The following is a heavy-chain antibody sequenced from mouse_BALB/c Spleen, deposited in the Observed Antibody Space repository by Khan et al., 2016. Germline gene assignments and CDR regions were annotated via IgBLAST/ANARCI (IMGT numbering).Heavy chain of an antibody. J-gene: IGHJ4*01. V-gene: IGHV1S136*01. Sequence: VQLQQSGPELVKPGASVKMSCKASGFTFISYVMHWVKQKPGQGLEWIGYINPFNDGTNYNENFKGKATLTSDKSSSTAYMDLSSLTSEDSAVYYCARSCNLAMDYWGQGTSVTVSS. CDR1: GFTFISYV. CDR2: INPFNDGT. D-gene: IGHD2-1*01. CDR3: ARSCNLAMDY.